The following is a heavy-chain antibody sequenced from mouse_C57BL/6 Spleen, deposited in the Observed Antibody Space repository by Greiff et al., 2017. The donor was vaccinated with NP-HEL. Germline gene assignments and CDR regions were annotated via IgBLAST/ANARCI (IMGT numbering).Heavy chain of an antibody. CDR1: GYTFTSYW. V-gene: IGHV1-50*01. D-gene: IGHD2-10*02. Sequence: QVQLQQPGAELVKPGASAKLSCKASGYTFTSYWMQWVKQRPGQGLEWIGEIDPSDSYTNYNQKFKGKATLTVDTSSSTAYMQLSSLTSEDSAVYYCARWALDFDYWGQGTTLTVSS. J-gene: IGHJ2*01. CDR3: ARWALDFDY. CDR2: IDPSDSYT.